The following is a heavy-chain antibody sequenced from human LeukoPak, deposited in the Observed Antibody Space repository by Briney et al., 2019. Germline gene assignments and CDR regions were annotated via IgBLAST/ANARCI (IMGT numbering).Heavy chain of an antibody. J-gene: IGHJ5*02. CDR2: IYYSGST. D-gene: IGHD2-15*01. CDR1: GVSISGYY. CDR3: AREVDYWFDP. V-gene: IGHV4-59*01. Sequence: SETLSLTXTVSGVSISGYYWSWIRQPPGKGLEWIGYIYYSGSTYYNPSLKSRVTMSVDTSKNQFSLKLTSVTTADTAVYYCAREVDYWFDPWGQGTLATVSS.